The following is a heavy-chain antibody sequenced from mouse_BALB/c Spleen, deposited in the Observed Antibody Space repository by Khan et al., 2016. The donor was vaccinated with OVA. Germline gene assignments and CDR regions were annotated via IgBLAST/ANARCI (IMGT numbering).Heavy chain of an antibody. CDR1: GYTFTTYT. J-gene: IGHJ3*01. D-gene: IGHD2-14*01. CDR3: AREGAYYRSDGWFSY. Sequence: QVQLKESGAELARPGASVKMSCKASGYTFTTYTMHWGKQRPGQGLEWIGYINPSNGYTNYNQKFKDKSTLTADKSSSTAYMQLSSLTSDYSAVYYCAREGAYYRSDGWFSYWGQGTLVTVSA. CDR2: INPSNGYT. V-gene: IGHV1-4*01.